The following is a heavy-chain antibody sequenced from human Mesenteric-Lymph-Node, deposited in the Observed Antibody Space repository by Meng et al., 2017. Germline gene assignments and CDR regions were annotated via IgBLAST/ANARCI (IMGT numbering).Heavy chain of an antibody. CDR1: GFSFSDYY. CDR3: AKDNGYSYGPTNYDAFDI. J-gene: IGHJ3*02. V-gene: IGHV3-69-1*01. CDR2: ISSNSTI. Sequence: GGSLRLSCAASGFSFSDYYMNWVRQAPGKGLEWVSSISSNSTIYFADSVKGRFTISRDNAKNSLYLQMNSLRAEDTALYYCAKDNGYSYGPTNYDAFDIWGQGTMVTVSS. D-gene: IGHD5-18*01.